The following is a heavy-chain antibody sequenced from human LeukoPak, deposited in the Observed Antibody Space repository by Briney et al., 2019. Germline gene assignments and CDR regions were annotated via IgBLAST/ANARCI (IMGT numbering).Heavy chain of an antibody. CDR1: GGSFNGYY. CDR2: INHSGST. J-gene: IGHJ5*02. D-gene: IGHD1-14*01. V-gene: IGHV4-34*01. CDR3: ARRATYNTLRLYNWFDP. Sequence: SETLSLTCAVYGGSFNGYYWNWIRQPPGKGLEWIGEINHSGSTNYNPSPKTQVTISVDTSKKQFSLKMTSVTAADTALYFCARRATYNTLRLYNWFDPWGEGTLVTVSS.